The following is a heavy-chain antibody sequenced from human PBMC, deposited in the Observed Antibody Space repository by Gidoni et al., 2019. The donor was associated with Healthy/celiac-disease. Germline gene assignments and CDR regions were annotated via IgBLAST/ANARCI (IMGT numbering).Heavy chain of an antibody. V-gene: IGHV3-21*01. J-gene: IGHJ4*02. CDR3: AREVDIVATTEYYFDY. Sequence: EVQRVESGGGLVKPGGSRRLSCADSGCAFGRYRMNWVRQAPGKGLEWVSSISSSSSYIYSADSVKGRFTISRDNAKNSLYLQMNSLRAEDTAVSYCAREVDIVATTEYYFDYWGQGTLVTVSS. CDR2: ISSSSSYI. CDR1: GCAFGRYR. D-gene: IGHD5-12*01.